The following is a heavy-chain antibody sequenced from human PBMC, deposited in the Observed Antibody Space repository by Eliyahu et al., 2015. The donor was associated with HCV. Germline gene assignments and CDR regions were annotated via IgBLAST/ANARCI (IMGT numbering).Heavy chain of an antibody. CDR2: IHYSGST. J-gene: IGHJ5*02. V-gene: IGHV4-59*01. CDR3: ASGGGGIAVAGTGGWFDP. Sequence: QVQLQESGPGLVKPSETLSLTCXVSGGSITTYYWSWIRQPPGKGLEWXGDIHYSGSTNYNPSLKSRVTISVDTSKNQLSLNLTSVTAADTAVYYCASGGGGIAVAGTGGWFDPWGQGTLVTVSS. CDR1: GGSITTYY. D-gene: IGHD6-19*01.